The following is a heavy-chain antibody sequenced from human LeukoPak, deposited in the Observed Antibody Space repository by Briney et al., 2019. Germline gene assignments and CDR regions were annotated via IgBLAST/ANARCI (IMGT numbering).Heavy chain of an antibody. CDR1: GYTFTSYG. D-gene: IGHD5-12*01. CDR3: ARKRYSGYDEIYYYYGMDV. J-gene: IGHJ6*02. Sequence: GASVKVSCKASGYTFTSYGISWVRQAPGQGLEWMGWISAYNGNTNYAQKLQGRVTMTTDTSTSTAYMELRSLRSDDTAVYYCARKRYSGYDEIYYYYGMDVWGQGTTVTVSS. V-gene: IGHV1-18*01. CDR2: ISAYNGNT.